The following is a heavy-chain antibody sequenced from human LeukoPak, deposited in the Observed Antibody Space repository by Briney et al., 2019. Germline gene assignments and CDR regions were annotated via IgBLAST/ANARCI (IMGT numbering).Heavy chain of an antibody. V-gene: IGHV4-39*01. CDR3: ASPDVGPFPSGSYYKV. J-gene: IGHJ4*02. D-gene: IGHD3-10*01. Sequence: SETLSLTCTVSGDSNNGRDYYWGWIRQPPGKGLEWIGSSFFGVNTYYNPSLASRVTISVDTSKNQFSLRLSSVTAADTAVYYCASPDVGPFPSGSYYKVWGQGALVTVSS. CDR1: GDSNNGRDYY. CDR2: SFFGVNT.